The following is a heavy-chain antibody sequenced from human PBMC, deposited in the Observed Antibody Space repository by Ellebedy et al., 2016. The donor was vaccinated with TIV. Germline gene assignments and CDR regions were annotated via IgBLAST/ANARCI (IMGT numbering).Heavy chain of an antibody. D-gene: IGHD6-19*01. CDR1: GFTFSNYA. CDR3: ARRYTSGWAPFHY. J-gene: IGHJ4*02. V-gene: IGHV3-66*01. CDR2: ISSGGTT. Sequence: GESLKISCAASGFTFSNYAMSWVRQAPGKGLEWVSVISSGGTTYYADSVKGRFSVSRDNANNTMYLQMNSLRAEDTAIHYCARRYTSGWAPFHYWGQGTLVTVSS.